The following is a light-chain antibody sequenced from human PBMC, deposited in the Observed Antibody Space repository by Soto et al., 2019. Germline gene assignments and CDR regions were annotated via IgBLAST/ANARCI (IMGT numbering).Light chain of an antibody. Sequence: EIVLTQSPGTLSLSPGGRATLSCRASQRVSGSYLAWYQQKPGQAPRLLIYGASSRATGVPERFSGSGSGTDFSLTISRLEPEDCAVYYCQQYGSSLYTFGQGTKLEF. V-gene: IGKV3-20*01. J-gene: IGKJ2*01. CDR3: QQYGSSLYT. CDR2: GAS. CDR1: QRVSGSY.